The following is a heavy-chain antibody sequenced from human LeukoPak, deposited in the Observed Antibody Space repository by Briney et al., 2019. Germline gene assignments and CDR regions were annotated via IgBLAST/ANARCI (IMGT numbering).Heavy chain of an antibody. V-gene: IGHV4-59*02. CDR1: GASVSGKF. Sequence: PSETLSLTCTVSGASVSGKFWSWIRHSPGNGLEWIGLIYYSGTTKFNPSLEGRVAMSVDTSNNQFSLRLNSVTTADTAVYFCVGGGDWLPEYWGHGTQVIVSS. J-gene: IGHJ4*01. CDR2: IYYSGTT. CDR3: VGGGDWLPEY. D-gene: IGHD3/OR15-3a*01.